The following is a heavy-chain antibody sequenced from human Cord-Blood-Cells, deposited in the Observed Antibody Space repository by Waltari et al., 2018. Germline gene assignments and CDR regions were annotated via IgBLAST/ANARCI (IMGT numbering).Heavy chain of an antibody. CDR3: TRVTHLIAARGARPGDAFDI. Sequence: EVQLVESGGGLVKPGRSLRLSCTASGFTFGDYAMSWFRQAPGKGREWVGFIRSKAYGGTTEYAASVKGRFTISRDDSKSIAYLQMNSLKTEDTAVYYCTRVTHLIAARGARPGDAFDIWGQGAMVTVSS. CDR2: IRSKAYGGTT. CDR1: GFTFGDYA. J-gene: IGHJ3*02. V-gene: IGHV3-49*05. D-gene: IGHD6-6*01.